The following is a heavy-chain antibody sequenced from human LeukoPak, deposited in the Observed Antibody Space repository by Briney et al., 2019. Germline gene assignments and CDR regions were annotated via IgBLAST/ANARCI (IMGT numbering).Heavy chain of an antibody. CDR3: ARDGADYDILTGHYYYFAMDV. D-gene: IGHD3-9*01. CDR1: GYTFTSYG. J-gene: IGHJ6*02. CDR2: ISSYNGNT. V-gene: IGHV1-18*01. Sequence: ASVKVSCKASGYTFTSYGISWVRQAPGQGLEWVGWISSYNGNTNYAQNLQGRVTITTDTSTSTAYMELRSLRSDDTAVYYCARDGADYDILTGHYYYFAMDVWGRGTTVTVSS.